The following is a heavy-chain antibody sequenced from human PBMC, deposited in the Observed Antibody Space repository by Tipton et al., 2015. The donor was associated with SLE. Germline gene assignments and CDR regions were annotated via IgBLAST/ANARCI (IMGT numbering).Heavy chain of an antibody. Sequence: TLSLTCTVSGGSISSSSYYWGWIRQPPGKGLEWIGSIYYSGSTYYNPSLKSRVTISVDTSKNQFSLKLSSVTAEDTAVYYCYGGNPEDYWGQGTLVTVSS. J-gene: IGHJ4*02. CDR3: YGGNPEDY. V-gene: IGHV4-39*07. D-gene: IGHD4-23*01. CDR2: IYYSGST. CDR1: GGSISSSSYY.